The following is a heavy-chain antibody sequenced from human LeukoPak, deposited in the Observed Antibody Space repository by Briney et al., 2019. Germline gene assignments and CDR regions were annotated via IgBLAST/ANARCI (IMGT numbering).Heavy chain of an antibody. V-gene: IGHV1-8*03. CDR3: ARRVAAAQRRDYYYYMDV. CDR1: GYTFTSYD. J-gene: IGHJ6*03. CDR2: MNPNSGNT. Sequence: GASVKVSCKASGYTFTSYDINWVRPATGQGLERMGWMNPNSGNTGYAQKFQGRVTITRNTSISTAYMELSSLRSEDTAVYYCARRVAAAQRRDYYYYMDVWGKGTTVTVSS. D-gene: IGHD6-13*01.